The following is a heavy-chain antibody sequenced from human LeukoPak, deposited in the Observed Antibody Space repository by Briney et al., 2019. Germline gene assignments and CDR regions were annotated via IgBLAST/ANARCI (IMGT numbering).Heavy chain of an antibody. Sequence: ASVKVSCKASGYTFTGYYMHWVRQAPGQGLEWMGWINPNSGGTNYAQKFQGRVTMTRDTSISTAYMELSRLRSDDTAVYYCARGDGVGVAAAGSQRALDYWGQGTLVTVSS. CDR3: ARGDGVGVAAAGSQRALDY. J-gene: IGHJ4*02. CDR2: INPNSGGT. D-gene: IGHD6-13*01. V-gene: IGHV1-2*02. CDR1: GYTFTGYY.